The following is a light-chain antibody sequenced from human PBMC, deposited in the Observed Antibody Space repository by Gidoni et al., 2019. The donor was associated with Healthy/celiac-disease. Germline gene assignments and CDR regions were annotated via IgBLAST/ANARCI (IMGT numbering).Light chain of an antibody. CDR3: AAWDDSLSGVV. CDR2: RNN. J-gene: IGLJ2*01. Sequence: QSVLTQPPSASGTPGQRVTISCSGSSSNIGSNYVYWYQQLPGTAPKLLIHRNNQRPSGVPDRFSGSKSGTSASLAISGLRSEDEAEYDCAAWDDSLSGVVFGGGTKLTVL. V-gene: IGLV1-47*01. CDR1: SSNIGSNY.